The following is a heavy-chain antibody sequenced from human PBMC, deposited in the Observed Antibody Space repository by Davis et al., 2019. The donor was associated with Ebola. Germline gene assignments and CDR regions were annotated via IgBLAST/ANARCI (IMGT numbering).Heavy chain of an antibody. CDR1: GYTFTSYY. J-gene: IGHJ4*02. CDR2: INPSGGST. Sequence: ASVKVSCKASGYTFTSYYMHWVRQAPGQGLEWMGIINPSGGSTSYAQKFQGRVTMTRDTSTSTVYMELSSLRSDDTAVYYCARDRGRGFADYWGQGTLVTVSS. D-gene: IGHD1-26*01. CDR3: ARDRGRGFADY. V-gene: IGHV1-46*01.